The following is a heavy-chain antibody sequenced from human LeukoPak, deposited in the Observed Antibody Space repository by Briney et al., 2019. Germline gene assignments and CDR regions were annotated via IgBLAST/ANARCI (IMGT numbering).Heavy chain of an antibody. Sequence: MPSETLSLTCAVYGGSFSGYYWSWIRQPPGKGLEWIGEINHSGSTNYNPSLKSRVTISVDTSKNQFSLKLSSVTAADTAVYYCATKPYYYGMDVWGQGTTVTVSS. CDR2: INHSGST. CDR3: ATKPYYYGMDV. V-gene: IGHV4-34*01. CDR1: GGSFSGYY. J-gene: IGHJ6*02.